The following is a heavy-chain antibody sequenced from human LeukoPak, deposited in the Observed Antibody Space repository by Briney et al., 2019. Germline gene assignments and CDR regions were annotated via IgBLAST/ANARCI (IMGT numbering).Heavy chain of an antibody. V-gene: IGHV3-74*01. CDR3: ARVGRYSGYDFFDY. Sequence: GGSLRLSCAASGFTFSSYWMHWVRHAPGKGLVWVSRINSDGSSTSYADSVKGRFTISRDNAKNTLYLQMNSLRAEDTAVYYRARVGRYSGYDFFDYWGQGTLVTAS. CDR2: INSDGSST. CDR1: GFTFSSYW. D-gene: IGHD5-12*01. J-gene: IGHJ4*02.